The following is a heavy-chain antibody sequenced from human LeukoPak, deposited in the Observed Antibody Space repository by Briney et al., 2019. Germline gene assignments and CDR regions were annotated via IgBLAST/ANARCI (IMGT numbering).Heavy chain of an antibody. V-gene: IGHV4-38-2*02. CDR1: GYSISSGYY. Sequence: TPSETVSLTCTVSGYSISSGYYWGWIRQPPGKGLEWIGSIYHSGSTYYNPSLKSRVTISVDTSKNQFSLKLSSVTAADTALYFCARRRYYDSTGYLDWGQGTLVTVSS. J-gene: IGHJ1*01. CDR3: ARRRYYDSTGYLD. D-gene: IGHD3-22*01. CDR2: IYHSGST.